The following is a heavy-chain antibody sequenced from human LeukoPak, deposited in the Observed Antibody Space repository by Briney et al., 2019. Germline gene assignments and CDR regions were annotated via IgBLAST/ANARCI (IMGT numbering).Heavy chain of an antibody. V-gene: IGHV3-9*01. CDR3: VEDLEGGDDY. CDR1: GFRIDDYG. Sequence: GRSLRLSCAASGFRIDDYGMYWVRQVPGKGLEWVSVISWNSGTRAYADSVRGRFTISRDNAKNFLYLQMNSLRVEDTALYYCVEDLEGGDDYWGQGTLVTVSS. J-gene: IGHJ4*02. CDR2: ISWNSGTR. D-gene: IGHD1-1*01.